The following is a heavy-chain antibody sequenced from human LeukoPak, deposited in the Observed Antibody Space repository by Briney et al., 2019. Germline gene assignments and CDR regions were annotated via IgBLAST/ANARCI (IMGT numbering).Heavy chain of an antibody. J-gene: IGHJ4*02. CDR3: ASTRRWGTYSSGWYGRFDY. CDR2: INHSGST. D-gene: IGHD6-19*01. V-gene: IGHV4-34*01. CDR1: GGSFSGYY. Sequence: PSETLSLTCAVYGGSFSGYYWSWIRQPPGKGLGWIGEINHSGSTNYNPSLKSRVTISVDTSKNQFSLKLSSVTAADTAVYYCASTRRWGTYSSGWYGRFDYWGQGTLVTVSS.